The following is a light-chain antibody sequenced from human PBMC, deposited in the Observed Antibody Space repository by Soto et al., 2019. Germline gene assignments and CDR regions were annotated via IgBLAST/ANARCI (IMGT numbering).Light chain of an antibody. CDR2: GAS. Sequence: EIVMTQSPATLSVSPGERPTLSCRASQSVSSNLAWYQQKPGQAPRLLIYGASTRATGIPARFSGSGSGTEFTLTISSLQSEDFAVYYCQQYNNWPGTFGQGTKV. CDR1: QSVSSN. V-gene: IGKV3-15*01. J-gene: IGKJ1*01. CDR3: QQYNNWPGT.